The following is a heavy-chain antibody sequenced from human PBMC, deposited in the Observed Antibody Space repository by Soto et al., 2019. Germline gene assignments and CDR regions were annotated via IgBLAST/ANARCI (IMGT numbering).Heavy chain of an antibody. J-gene: IGHJ3*02. CDR1: GFTFSSYA. CDR2: ISGSGGST. D-gene: IGHD2-2*01. V-gene: IGHV3-23*01. CDR3: AKASVNSFIVVVPAAMALDAFDI. Sequence: GGSLRLSCAASGFTFSSYAMSWVRQAPGKGLEWVSAISGSGGSTYYADSVKGRFTISRDNSKNTLYLQMNSLRAEDTAVYYCAKASVNSFIVVVPAAMALDAFDIWGQGTMVTVSS.